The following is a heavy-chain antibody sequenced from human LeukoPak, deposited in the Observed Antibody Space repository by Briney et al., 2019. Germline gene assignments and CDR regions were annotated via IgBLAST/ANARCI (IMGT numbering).Heavy chain of an antibody. J-gene: IGHJ4*02. D-gene: IGHD3-22*01. CDR3: ARGAQRYSSGYYHPFGY. CDR2: IYYSGST. Sequence: SETLSLTCTVSGGSISSSSYYWGWIRQPPGKGLEWIGSIYYSGSTNYNPSLKSRVTISVDTSKNQFSLKLSSVTAADTAVYYCARGAQRYSSGYYHPFGYWGQGTLVTVSS. V-gene: IGHV4-39*07. CDR1: GGSISSSSYY.